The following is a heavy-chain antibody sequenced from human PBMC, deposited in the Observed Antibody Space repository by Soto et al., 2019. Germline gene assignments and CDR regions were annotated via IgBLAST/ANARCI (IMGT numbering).Heavy chain of an antibody. CDR3: ARAEFRVLEWLPPGY. V-gene: IGHV4-34*01. J-gene: IGHJ4*02. CDR1: GGSFIGDY. Sequence: SETLSLTCAVYGGSFIGDYWSWIRQPPGKGLEWIGQINHSGSTNYNPSLKSRVSISVDTSKNQFSLRLTSVTAADTAVYYCARAEFRVLEWLPPGYWGQGTLVTVSS. CDR2: INHSGST. D-gene: IGHD3-3*01.